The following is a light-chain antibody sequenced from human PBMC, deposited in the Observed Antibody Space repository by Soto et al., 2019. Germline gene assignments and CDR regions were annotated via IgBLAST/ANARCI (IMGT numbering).Light chain of an antibody. CDR3: SSYTGSSTYVV. V-gene: IGLV2-14*01. Sequence: QSALTQPASVSGSPGQSITISCTGTSSDVGGYNYVSWYQQHPGKAPKLMIYDVSNRPSGVSNRFSGSKSGNTASLTISGRQAEDESDYYCSSYTGSSTYVVFGGGPKLTVL. J-gene: IGLJ2*01. CDR2: DVS. CDR1: SSDVGGYNY.